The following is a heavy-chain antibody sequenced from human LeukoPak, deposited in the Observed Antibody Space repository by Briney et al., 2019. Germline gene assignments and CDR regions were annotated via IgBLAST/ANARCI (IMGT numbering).Heavy chain of an antibody. J-gene: IGHJ4*02. V-gene: IGHV3-48*03. CDR2: ISSSGSTI. CDR3: VRRALTMARGARPYYFDY. Sequence: GGSLRLSCAASGFTFSSYEMNWVRQAPGKGLEWVSYISSSGSTIYYADSVKGRFTISRDNAKNPLYLQMNSLRAEDTAVYYCVRRALTMARGARPYYFDYWGQGTLVTVSS. D-gene: IGHD3-10*01. CDR1: GFTFSSYE.